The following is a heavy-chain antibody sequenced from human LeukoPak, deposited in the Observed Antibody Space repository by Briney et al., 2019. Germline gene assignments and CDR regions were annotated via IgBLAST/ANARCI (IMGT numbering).Heavy chain of an antibody. D-gene: IGHD3-10*01. Sequence: ASVKVSCKASGYTFTSYDINWVRQATGQGLEWMGWMNPNSGNTGYAQKFQGRVTMTRNTSISTAYMELSSLRSEDTAVYYCARGLKFSWFGSYYMDVWGKGTTVTISS. CDR1: GYTFTSYD. J-gene: IGHJ6*03. V-gene: IGHV1-8*01. CDR2: MNPNSGNT. CDR3: ARGLKFSWFGSYYMDV.